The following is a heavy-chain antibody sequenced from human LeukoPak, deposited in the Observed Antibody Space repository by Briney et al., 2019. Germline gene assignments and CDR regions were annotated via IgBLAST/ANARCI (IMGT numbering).Heavy chain of an antibody. J-gene: IGHJ4*02. Sequence: PSETLSLTCTVSGGSISSYYWSWIRQPPGKGLEWIGYIYYSGSTNYNPSLKSRVTLSVDTSKNQFSLKLSSVTAADTAVYYCARLERGFDYWGQGTLVTVSS. CDR2: IYYSGST. CDR1: GGSISSYY. CDR3: ARLERGFDY. V-gene: IGHV4-59*01. D-gene: IGHD1-1*01.